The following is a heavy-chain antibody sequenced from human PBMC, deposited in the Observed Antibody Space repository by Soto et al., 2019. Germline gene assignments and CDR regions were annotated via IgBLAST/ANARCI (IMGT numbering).Heavy chain of an antibody. CDR1: GFTFSSDS. J-gene: IGHJ6*02. V-gene: IGHV3-21*01. D-gene: IGHD3-3*01. Sequence: VQLVESGGGLVKPGGSLRLSCAASGFTFSSDSMNWVRQAPGKGLEWVSSISSSSSYIYYADSVKGRFTISRDNAKNSLYLQMNSLRAEDTAVYYCARDIYDFWSGYYYYYGMDVWGQGTTVTVSS. CDR2: ISSSSSYI. CDR3: ARDIYDFWSGYYYYYGMDV.